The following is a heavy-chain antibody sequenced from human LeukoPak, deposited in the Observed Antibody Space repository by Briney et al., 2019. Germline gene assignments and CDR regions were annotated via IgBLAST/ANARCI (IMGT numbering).Heavy chain of an antibody. D-gene: IGHD1-26*01. CDR2: IYHSERP. CDR1: GASISDYY. J-gene: IGHJ3*02. CDR3: ARRGGSPLGAFDI. V-gene: IGHV4-59*01. Sequence: SETLSLTCIVSGASISDYYWSWIRQPPGEGLEWIGYIYHSERPNYSPSLKSRVTISVDTSDNQFSLRLTSVTAADTAVYYCARRGGSPLGAFDIWGQGTRVTVSS.